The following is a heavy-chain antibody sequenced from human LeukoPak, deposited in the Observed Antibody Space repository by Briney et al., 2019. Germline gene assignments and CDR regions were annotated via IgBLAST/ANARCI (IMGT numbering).Heavy chain of an antibody. Sequence: GGSLRLSCAVSGFTFSSSGMHWVRQAPGKGLEWVAFISYDGSNKNYADSVKGRVTISRDNSKNTLFLQMNSLRAEDTAVYYCSRGTFSSGYYSVDYWGQGTLVTVSS. V-gene: IGHV3-30*01. J-gene: IGHJ4*02. D-gene: IGHD3-22*01. CDR1: GFTFSSSG. CDR3: SRGTFSSGYYSVDY. CDR2: ISYDGSNK.